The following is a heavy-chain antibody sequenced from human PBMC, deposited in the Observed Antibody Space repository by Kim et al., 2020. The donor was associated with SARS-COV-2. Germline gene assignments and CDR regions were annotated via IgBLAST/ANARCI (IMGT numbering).Heavy chain of an antibody. CDR3: AKGYSYGYVPGDY. D-gene: IGHD5-18*01. Sequence: YADSVKGRFTISRDNSKNTLYLQMNSLRAEDTAVYYCAKGYSYGYVPGDYWGQGTLVTVSS. V-gene: IGHV3-23*01. J-gene: IGHJ4*02.